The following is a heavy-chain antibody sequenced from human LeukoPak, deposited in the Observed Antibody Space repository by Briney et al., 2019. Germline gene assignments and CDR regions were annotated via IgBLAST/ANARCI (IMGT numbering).Heavy chain of an antibody. V-gene: IGHV4-39*01. CDR3: ARGSLRDYYYYYYMDV. Sequence: SETLSLTCTVSGGSISSSSYYWGWIRQPPGKGLEWIGSIYYSGSTYYNPSLKSRVTISVDTSKNQFSLKLSSVTAADTAVYYCARGSLRDYYYYYYMDVWGKGTTVTVSS. CDR2: IYYSGST. D-gene: IGHD2-15*01. CDR1: GGSISSSSYY. J-gene: IGHJ6*03.